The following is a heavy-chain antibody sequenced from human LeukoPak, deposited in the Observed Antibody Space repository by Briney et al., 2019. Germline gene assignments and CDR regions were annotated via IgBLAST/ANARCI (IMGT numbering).Heavy chain of an antibody. CDR2: FGGGAA. J-gene: IGHJ3*02. CDR1: GFTFTNYA. D-gene: IGHD3-10*01. Sequence: GGSLRLSCTASGFTFTNYAMAWVRQAPGEGLEWVSAFGGGAAYYADSVKGRFTISRDNSKNTEYLQLSSLRADDTAIYYCARLSGSFDMWGQGTMVTVSS. CDR3: ARLSGSFDM. V-gene: IGHV3-23*01.